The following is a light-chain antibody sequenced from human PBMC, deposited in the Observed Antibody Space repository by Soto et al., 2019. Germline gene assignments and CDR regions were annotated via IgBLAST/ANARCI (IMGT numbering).Light chain of an antibody. CDR3: QQYGDSPLT. J-gene: IGKJ3*01. V-gene: IGKV3-20*01. CDR1: QSATVNS. CDR2: AAS. Sequence: EILFTQSPSTLSLSPGEGVTLSCRASQSATVNSLAWYPQKPGQAPRLLIYAASTRAAAVPDRFTGSGSGTDFALTISRLEPEDFGVYYCQQYGDSPLTSGPGTKVDIK.